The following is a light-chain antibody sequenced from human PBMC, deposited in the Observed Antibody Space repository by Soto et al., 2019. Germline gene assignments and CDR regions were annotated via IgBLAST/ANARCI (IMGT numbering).Light chain of an antibody. CDR3: KEYNNYPLI. CDR1: QSISSW. Sequence: DVQMTQSPSTLSAFVGDRVTITCRASQSISSWLAWYQQKPGKAPKLLIYDASTLESGVPSRFSGSGSGTVFTLTISSLQPDDSATYSCKEYNNYPLIFGGGTKVAIK. J-gene: IGKJ4*01. CDR2: DAS. V-gene: IGKV1-5*01.